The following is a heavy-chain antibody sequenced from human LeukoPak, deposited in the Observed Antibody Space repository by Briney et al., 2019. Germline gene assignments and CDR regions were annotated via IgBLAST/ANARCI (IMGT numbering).Heavy chain of an antibody. V-gene: IGHV4-39*07. CDR3: ARRLPGFLVRGVLNGNWFDP. CDR1: GASISSSAYY. CDR2: IYYSGNT. Sequence: PSETLSLTCIISGASISSSAYYWGWIRQPPGKGLEWIGTIYYSGNTYYNPSLQSRVTISVDTSKNQFSLKLSSVTAADTAVYYCARRLPGFLVRGVLNGNWFDPWGQGTLVTVSS. J-gene: IGHJ5*02. D-gene: IGHD3-10*01.